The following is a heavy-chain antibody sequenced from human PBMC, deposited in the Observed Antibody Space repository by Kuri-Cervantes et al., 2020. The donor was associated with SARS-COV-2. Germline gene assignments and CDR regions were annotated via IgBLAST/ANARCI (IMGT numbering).Heavy chain of an antibody. D-gene: IGHD4-23*01. Sequence: GGSLRLSCAASGFTFSSYGMHWVRQAPGKGLEWVAVISYDGSNKYYADSVKGRFTISRDNSKNTLYLQMNSLRAEDTAVYYCAKDRSLGGNFRYYFDYWGQGTLVTVSS. V-gene: IGHV3-30*18. CDR1: GFTFSSYG. J-gene: IGHJ4*02. CDR3: AKDRSLGGNFRYYFDY. CDR2: ISYDGSNK.